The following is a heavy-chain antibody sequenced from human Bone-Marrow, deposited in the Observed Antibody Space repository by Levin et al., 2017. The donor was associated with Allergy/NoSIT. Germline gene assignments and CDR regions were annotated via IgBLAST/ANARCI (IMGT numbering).Heavy chain of an antibody. CDR3: ARPPRGAGWNGVNV. Sequence: KISCKPSGGTFNNYVIQWVRQAPGQGLEWMGAIIPNFGSPNYAQKFQGRVTITADASTTIVYMELSRLRSDDTARYYCARPPRGAGWNGVNVWGQGTTVIVSS. CDR2: IIPNFGSP. J-gene: IGHJ6*02. D-gene: IGHD2-15*01. CDR1: GGTFNNYV. V-gene: IGHV1-69*01.